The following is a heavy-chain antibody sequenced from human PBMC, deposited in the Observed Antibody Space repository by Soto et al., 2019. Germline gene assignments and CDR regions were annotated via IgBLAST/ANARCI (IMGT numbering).Heavy chain of an antibody. J-gene: IGHJ6*02. CDR2: ISGSDNTT. Sequence: GGSLRLSCAASGFTFSSYAMSWVRQAPGKGLEWVSAISGSDNTTYYADSVKGRFTISRDNSKNTLYLQMSSPRADDTAVYYCAPMGVWGQGTTVTVYS. CDR1: GFTFSSYA. V-gene: IGHV3-23*01. CDR3: APMGV.